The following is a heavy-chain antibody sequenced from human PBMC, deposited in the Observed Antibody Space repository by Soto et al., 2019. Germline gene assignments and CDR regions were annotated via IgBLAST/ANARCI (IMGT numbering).Heavy chain of an antibody. V-gene: IGHV3-7*03. J-gene: IGHJ4*02. CDR3: AGDRGDSGYDYLDY. CDR1: GFTFSSYW. Sequence: EVQLVESGGGLVQPGGSLRLSCAASGFTFSSYWMSWVRQAPGKGLEWVANIKQDGSEKYYVDSVKGRFTISRDNAKNSLYLQMNRLRAEDTAVYYCAGDRGDSGYDYLDYWGQGTLVTASS. D-gene: IGHD5-12*01. CDR2: IKQDGSEK.